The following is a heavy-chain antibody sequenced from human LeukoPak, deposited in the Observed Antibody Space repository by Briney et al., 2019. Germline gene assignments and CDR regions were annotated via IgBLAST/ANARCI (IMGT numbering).Heavy chain of an antibody. CDR3: ARDNPYYDILTGYRLHSDAFDI. V-gene: IGHV1-18*01. J-gene: IGHJ3*02. CDR2: ISAYNGNT. CDR1: GYTFTSYG. D-gene: IGHD3-9*01. Sequence: GASVKVSCKASGYTFTSYGISWVRQAPGQGLEWMGWISAYNGNTNYAQKLQGRVTMTTDTSTSTAYMELRSLRSDDTAVYYCARDNPYYDILTGYRLHSDAFDIWGQGTMVTVSS.